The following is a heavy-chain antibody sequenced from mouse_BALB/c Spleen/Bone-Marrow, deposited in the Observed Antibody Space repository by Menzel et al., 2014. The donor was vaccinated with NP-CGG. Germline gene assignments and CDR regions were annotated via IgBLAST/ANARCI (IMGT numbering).Heavy chain of an antibody. V-gene: IGHV1S130*01. Sequence: QVQLQQPGSVLVRPGASVNLSCKASGYTFTNSWIHWAKQRPGQGLEWIGEIHPNSGNTNYNEKFKGKVTLTADISSSTAYVDLSSLTSEDSAVYYCARHHRYAYYFDYWGQGTTLTGSS. J-gene: IGHJ2*01. CDR2: IHPNSGNT. D-gene: IGHD2-14*01. CDR1: GYTFTNSW. CDR3: ARHHRYAYYFDY.